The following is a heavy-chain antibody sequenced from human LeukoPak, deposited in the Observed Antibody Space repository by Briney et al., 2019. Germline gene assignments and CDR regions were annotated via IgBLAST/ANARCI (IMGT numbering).Heavy chain of an antibody. J-gene: IGHJ3*02. V-gene: IGHV4-4*09. D-gene: IGHD2-2*01. Sequence: KPSETLSLTCTVSGVSIIGYYWTWIRQPPGKGLEWLGYIYTSGSTNYNPSLKSRVTISVDMSKNQFSLQLSSVTAADTAVYYCARQSCSSTSCPHRNVFDIWGQGTMVTVSP. CDR3: ARQSCSSTSCPHRNVFDI. CDR1: GVSIIGYY. CDR2: IYTSGST.